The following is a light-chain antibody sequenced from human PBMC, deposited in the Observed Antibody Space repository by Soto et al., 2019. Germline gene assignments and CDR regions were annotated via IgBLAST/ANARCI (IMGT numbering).Light chain of an antibody. CDR1: QSVSSSY. Sequence: EIVLTQSPGTLSLSPGERATLSCRASQSVSSSYLAWYQQKPGQPPRLLIYGASSRATGIPDRFSGSGSGTDFTLTISRLEPEDFAVYYCQQRSNWPPTFGQGTKVDIK. J-gene: IGKJ1*01. CDR3: QQRSNWPPT. V-gene: IGKV3D-20*02. CDR2: GAS.